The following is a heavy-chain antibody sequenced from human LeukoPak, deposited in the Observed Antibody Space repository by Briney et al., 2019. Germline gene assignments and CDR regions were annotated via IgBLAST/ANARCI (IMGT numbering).Heavy chain of an antibody. J-gene: IGHJ4*02. CDR3: ARVRGSYNIFDY. D-gene: IGHD1-26*01. CDR1: GFTFSSYA. V-gene: IGHV3-23*01. Sequence: GGSLRLSCAASGFTFSSYAMSWVRQAPGKGLEWVSAISGSGGSTYYADSVKGRFTISRDNAKNSLYLQMNSLRAEDTAVYYCARVRGSYNIFDYWGQGTLVTVSS. CDR2: ISGSGGST.